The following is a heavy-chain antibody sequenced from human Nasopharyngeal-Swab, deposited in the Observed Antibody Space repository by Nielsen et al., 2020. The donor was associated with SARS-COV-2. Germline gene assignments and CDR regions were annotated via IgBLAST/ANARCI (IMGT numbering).Heavy chain of an antibody. V-gene: IGHV5-10-1*01. Sequence: GGSLRLSCKGYGYTFGNHWISWVSQMPGKGLEWMGRIDPSDSYTKYSPSFQGHVTISADKSISIAYLQWSSLKASDTGMYYCARNSGYYLGENLWGQGTLVTVSS. D-gene: IGHD3-22*01. CDR2: IDPSDSYT. J-gene: IGHJ5*02. CDR1: GYTFGNHW. CDR3: ARNSGYYLGENL.